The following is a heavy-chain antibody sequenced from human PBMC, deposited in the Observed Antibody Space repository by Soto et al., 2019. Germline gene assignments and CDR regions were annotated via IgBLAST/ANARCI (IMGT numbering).Heavy chain of an antibody. CDR2: ISGSGGST. Sequence: EVQLLESGGGLVQPGGSLRLSCAASGFTFSSYAMSWVRQAPGKGLEWVSAISGSGGSTYYADSVKGRFTISRDNSKNPLYLQMNSLRAEDTAVYYCAKVSSPELEFAFDAFDIWGRGTMVTVSA. D-gene: IGHD1-7*01. CDR3: AKVSSPELEFAFDAFDI. V-gene: IGHV3-23*01. CDR1: GFTFSSYA. J-gene: IGHJ3*02.